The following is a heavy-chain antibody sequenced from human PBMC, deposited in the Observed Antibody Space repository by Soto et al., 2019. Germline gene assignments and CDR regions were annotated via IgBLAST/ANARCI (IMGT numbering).Heavy chain of an antibody. V-gene: IGHV1-69*01. Sequence: QMEQSGAEVRKPGSSVKVSCKPSGGSLTSYPMAWVRQAPGQGFEWMGGIIPIHGTTEYAQKFQGRVTVTADESTNRATLELTGLTAEDTAVYYCARGWGLVSWGQGTLVTVSS. CDR2: IIPIHGTT. D-gene: IGHD3-16*01. J-gene: IGHJ4*02. CDR3: ARGWGLVS. CDR1: GGSLTSYP.